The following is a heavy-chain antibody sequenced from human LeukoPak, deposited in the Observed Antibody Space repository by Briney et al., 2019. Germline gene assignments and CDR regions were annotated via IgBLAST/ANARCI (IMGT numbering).Heavy chain of an antibody. CDR3: VRGSYGPLWFGDY. D-gene: IGHD3-10*01. J-gene: IGHJ4*02. Sequence: GGSLRLSCGASGFIFSSYSMKWVRQAPGKGLEWVSSISTGSSDIYYVDSVKGRFTISRDNAKNSLYLQMNSLRAEDTAVYYCVRGSYGPLWFGDYWGQGTLVTVSS. CDR1: GFIFSSYS. CDR2: ISTGSSDI. V-gene: IGHV3-21*01.